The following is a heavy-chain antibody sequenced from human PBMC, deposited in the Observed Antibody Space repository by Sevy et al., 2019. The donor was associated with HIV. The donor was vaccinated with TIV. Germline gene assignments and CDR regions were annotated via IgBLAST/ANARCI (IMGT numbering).Heavy chain of an antibody. V-gene: IGHV4-31*03. J-gene: IGHJ5*02. Sequence: SETLSLTCTVSGGSISSGGYYWSWIRQHPGKGLEWIGYIYYSGSTYYNLSLKSRVTISVDTSKNQFSLKLSSVTAADTAVYYCARGHYYDSSGYYYGVPHCWFDPWGQGTLVTVSS. CDR2: IYYSGST. D-gene: IGHD3-22*01. CDR1: GGSISSGGYY. CDR3: ARGHYYDSSGYYYGVPHCWFDP.